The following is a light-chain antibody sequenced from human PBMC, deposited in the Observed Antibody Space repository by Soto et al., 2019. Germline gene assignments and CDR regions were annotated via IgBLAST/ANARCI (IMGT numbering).Light chain of an antibody. CDR1: QSITSN. V-gene: IGKV3-15*01. Sequence: ILMTQSPATLSVSPGERATLSCRASQSITSNLAWYQQKPGQAPRLLIYGASTGATGIPARLSGSGSGTEFTLTISSLQSEDFAVYYCQQYNAWRTFGQGTKVDIK. J-gene: IGKJ1*01. CDR3: QQYNAWRT. CDR2: GAS.